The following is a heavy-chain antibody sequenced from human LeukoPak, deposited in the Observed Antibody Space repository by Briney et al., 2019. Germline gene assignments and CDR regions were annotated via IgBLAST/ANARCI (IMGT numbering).Heavy chain of an antibody. CDR3: VKGITSHVFFSRGD. D-gene: IGHD3-10*01. Sequence: GGSLRLSCAASGFTFSSYSMTWVRQAPGQGLEWVSSISGSDGTTFYADSVKGRFIISRDNPKNTLFLQMNSLRAEDSAVYYCVKGITSHVFFSRGDWGQGTLVTVS. CDR2: ISGSDGTT. CDR1: GFTFSSYS. V-gene: IGHV3-23*01. J-gene: IGHJ4*02.